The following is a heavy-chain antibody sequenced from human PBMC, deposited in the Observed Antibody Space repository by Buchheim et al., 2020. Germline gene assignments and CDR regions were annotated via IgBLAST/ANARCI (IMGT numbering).Heavy chain of an antibody. CDR2: ISSSGSTI. D-gene: IGHD6-19*01. Sequence: EVQLVESGGGLVQPGGSLRLSCAASGFTFSSYEMNWVRQAPGKGLEWVSYISSSGSTIYYADSVKGRFTISRYHAKNSLYLQMNSLRAEDTAVYYCARLAGTGPYFDYWGQGTL. CDR3: ARLAGTGPYFDY. V-gene: IGHV3-48*03. J-gene: IGHJ4*02. CDR1: GFTFSSYE.